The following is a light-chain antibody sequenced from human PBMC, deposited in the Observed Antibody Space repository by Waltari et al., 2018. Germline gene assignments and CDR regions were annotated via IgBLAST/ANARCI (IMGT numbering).Light chain of an antibody. CDR1: QCVSSSY. CDR2: GAS. J-gene: IGKJ5*01. CDR3: QQYGSSIT. V-gene: IGKV3-20*01. Sequence: EIVLTQSPGTLSLSLGERATLSCRASQCVSSSYLAWYQQKPGQAPRLLIYGASSRATGIPDRFSGSGSGTDFTLTISRLEPEDFAVYYCQQYGSSITFGQGTRLEIK.